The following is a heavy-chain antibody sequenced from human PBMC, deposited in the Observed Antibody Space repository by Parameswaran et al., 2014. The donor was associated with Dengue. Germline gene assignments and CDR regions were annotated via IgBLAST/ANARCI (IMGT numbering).Heavy chain of an antibody. Sequence: VRQMPGKGLEYIGSISYSGSTFYNPSLKSRVTISVATSKNQFSLKLTSVTAADTAVYYCARHRDDVVVVVTDENWFDPWGQGTLVTVSS. CDR3: ARHRDDVVVVVTDENWFDP. D-gene: IGHD2-15*01. V-gene: IGHV4-39*01. CDR2: ISYSGST. J-gene: IGHJ5*02.